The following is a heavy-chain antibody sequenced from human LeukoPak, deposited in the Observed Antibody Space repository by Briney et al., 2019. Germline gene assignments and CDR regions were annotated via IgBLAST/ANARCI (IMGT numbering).Heavy chain of an antibody. V-gene: IGHV4-39*07. D-gene: IGHD4-17*01. CDR2: IYYSGST. CDR3: ARAMVTTSWFDP. Sequence: SETLSLTCTVSGGSISSSSYYWGWIRQPPGKGLEWIGGIYYSGSTYYDPSLKSRVTISVDTSKNQFSLKLSSVTAADTAVYYCARAMVTTSWFDPWGQGTLVTVSS. CDR1: GGSISSSSYY. J-gene: IGHJ5*02.